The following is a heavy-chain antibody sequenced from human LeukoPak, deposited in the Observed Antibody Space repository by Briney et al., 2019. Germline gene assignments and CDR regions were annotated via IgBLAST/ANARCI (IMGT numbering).Heavy chain of an antibody. D-gene: IGHD6-19*01. CDR3: ARVPMPSSGWSGGVDAFDI. J-gene: IGHJ3*02. CDR1: GGSFSGYY. V-gene: IGHV4-34*01. Sequence: SETLSLTCAVYGGSFSGYYWSWIRQPPGKGLEWIGEINHSGSTNYNPSLKSRVTISVDTSKNQFSLKLSSVAAADTAVYYCARVPMPSSGWSGGVDAFDIWGQGTMVTVSS. CDR2: INHSGST.